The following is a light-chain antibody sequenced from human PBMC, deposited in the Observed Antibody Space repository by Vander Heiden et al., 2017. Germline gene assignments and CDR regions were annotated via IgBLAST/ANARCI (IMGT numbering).Light chain of an antibody. J-gene: IGKJ2*01. CDR2: SAY. CDR3: QHYNNWPPMYS. CDR1: QSVSSN. V-gene: IGKV3-15*01. Sequence: ELVMTQSPGTLSVSPGERVTLSCMASQSVSSNLAWYQQKPGQAPRLLIHSAYNRATGIPARFSGSGSGTEFTLTISSLQSEDFAVYYCQHYNNWPPMYSFGQGTKLEIK.